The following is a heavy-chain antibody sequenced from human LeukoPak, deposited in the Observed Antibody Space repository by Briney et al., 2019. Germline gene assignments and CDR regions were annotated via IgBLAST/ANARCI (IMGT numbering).Heavy chain of an antibody. CDR3: ARDTVAGNFDY. CDR1: GVSISSHY. J-gene: IGHJ4*02. D-gene: IGHD6-19*01. V-gene: IGHV4-4*07. CDR2: FYSSGST. Sequence: KASETLSLTCTVSGVSISSHYWSWIRQPAGKGREWIGRFYSSGSTNYNPSLKSRVTMSVDTYKNQFSLKLSSVTAADTAVYYCARDTVAGNFDYWGQGTLVTVSS.